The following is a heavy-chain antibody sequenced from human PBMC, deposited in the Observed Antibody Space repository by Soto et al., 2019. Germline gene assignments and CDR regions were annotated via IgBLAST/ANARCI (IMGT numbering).Heavy chain of an antibody. V-gene: IGHV6-1*01. CDR2: PYYRSRWYN. CDR1: RDCVSDNTAA. CDR3: ARGRGNGMNL. J-gene: IGHJ6*04. Sequence: PSQTFSLTCAIPRDCVSDNTAAWNCIRQSPSRGLEWLGRPYYRSRWYNDYAVSVRSRISINPDTSKNQFSLQLNSMTPEDTAVYYRARGRGNGMNLCGKANTVTV.